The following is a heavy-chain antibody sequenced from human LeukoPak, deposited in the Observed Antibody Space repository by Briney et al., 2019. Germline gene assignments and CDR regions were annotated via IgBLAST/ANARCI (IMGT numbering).Heavy chain of an antibody. D-gene: IGHD5-12*01. Sequence: PSETLSLTCTVSGGSISSSGYYWSWIRQHPGKGLEWIGYIYYSGSTYYNPSLKSRVTISVDTSKNQFSLKLSSVTAADTAVYYCARGDSGYDGDYYYYGMDVWGKGTTVTVSS. V-gene: IGHV4-31*03. CDR1: GGSISSSGYY. J-gene: IGHJ6*04. CDR3: ARGDSGYDGDYYYYGMDV. CDR2: IYYSGST.